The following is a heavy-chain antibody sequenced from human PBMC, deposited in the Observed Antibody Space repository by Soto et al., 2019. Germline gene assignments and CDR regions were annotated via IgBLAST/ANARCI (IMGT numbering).Heavy chain of an antibody. CDR3: ARGSRATDYYYYYYMDV. J-gene: IGHJ6*03. CDR2: IYYSGST. CDR1: GGSISSYY. V-gene: IGHV4-59*01. D-gene: IGHD5-12*01. Sequence: NPSETLSLTCTVSGGSISSYYWSWIRQPPGKGLEWIGYIYYSGSTNYNPSLKSRVTISVDTSKNQFSLKLSSVTAADTAVYYCARGSRATDYYYYYYMDVWGKGTTVTVSS.